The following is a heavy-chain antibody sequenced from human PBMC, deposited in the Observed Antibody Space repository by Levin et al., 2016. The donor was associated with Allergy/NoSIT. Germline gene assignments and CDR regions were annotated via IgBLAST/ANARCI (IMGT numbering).Heavy chain of an antibody. V-gene: IGHV3-30*03. CDR3: ARQGYGGNSFYYYGMDV. CDR2: ISYDGSNK. D-gene: IGHD4-23*01. J-gene: IGHJ6*02. Sequence: WIRQPPGKGLEWVAVISYDGSNKYYADSVKGRFTISRDNSKNTLYLQMNSLRAEDTAVYYCARQGYGGNSFYYYGMDVWGQGTTVTVSS.